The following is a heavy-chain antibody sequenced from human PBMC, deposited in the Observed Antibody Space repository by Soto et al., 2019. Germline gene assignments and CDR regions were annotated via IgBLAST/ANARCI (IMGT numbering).Heavy chain of an antibody. CDR1: GGSISSSSYY. CDR3: ARLGIAARSGLVDY. Sequence: SETLSLTCTVSGGSISSSSYYWGWIRQPPGKGLEWIGSIYYSGSTYYNPSLKSRVTISVDTSKNQFSLKLSSVTAADTAVYYCARLGIAARSGLVDYWGQGTLVTVSS. CDR2: IYYSGST. J-gene: IGHJ4*02. D-gene: IGHD6-6*01. V-gene: IGHV4-39*01.